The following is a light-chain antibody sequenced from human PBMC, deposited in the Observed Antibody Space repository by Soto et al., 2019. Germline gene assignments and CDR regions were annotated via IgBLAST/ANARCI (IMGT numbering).Light chain of an antibody. J-gene: IGLJ3*02. CDR2: NTY. CDR1: SSNLGSNS. V-gene: IGLV1-44*01. Sequence: QSVLTQPPSASGTPGQRVIISCSGSSSNLGSNSGNWYQQLPGTAPKLLIYNTYQRPLGVPDRVSGSKPGTAASLAISGLQSADEGDYFCAAWDDSLNGPVFGGGTKLTV. CDR3: AAWDDSLNGPV.